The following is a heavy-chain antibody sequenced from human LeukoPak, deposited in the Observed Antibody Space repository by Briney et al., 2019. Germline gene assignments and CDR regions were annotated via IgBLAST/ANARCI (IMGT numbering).Heavy chain of an antibody. Sequence: ASETLSLTCTVSGGSISGYYWSWIQQPPGKGLEWIGYSGGTNYNPPLKSRLTISVDTSKNQFSLQLRSVTEADTAVYYCARDPIVWGQGTLVTVSS. D-gene: IGHD2-15*01. CDR3: ARDPIV. CDR1: GGSISGYY. CDR2: SGGT. V-gene: IGHV4-59*01. J-gene: IGHJ4*02.